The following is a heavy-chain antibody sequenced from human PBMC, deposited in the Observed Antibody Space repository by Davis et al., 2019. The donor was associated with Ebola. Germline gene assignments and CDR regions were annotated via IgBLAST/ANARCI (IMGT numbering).Heavy chain of an antibody. J-gene: IGHJ4*02. Sequence: SETLSLTCTVSGDSISGYYWSWIRQPPGKGLEWIGSIYYSGSTYYNPSLKSRVTISVDTSKNQFSLKLSSVTAADTAVYYCARFAVTMVRGAGFDYWGQGTLVTVSS. CDR2: IYYSGST. CDR1: GDSISGYY. V-gene: IGHV4-59*05. CDR3: ARFAVTMVRGAGFDY. D-gene: IGHD3-10*01.